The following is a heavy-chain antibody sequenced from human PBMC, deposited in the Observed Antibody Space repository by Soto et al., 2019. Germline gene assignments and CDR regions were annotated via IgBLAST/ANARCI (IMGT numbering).Heavy chain of an antibody. CDR1: GYTFSSYG. V-gene: IGHV1-18*01. CDR3: AREGTVTTSEYYFDY. CDR2: ISAYNPNT. D-gene: IGHD4-17*01. Sequence: QVQLVQSGAEVKKPGASVKVSCKASGYTFSSYGISWVRQAPVQGLEWMGWISAYNPNTNNAQKHQGRVTMNTDTSTSTAYMELRSLRSDDTAVYYCAREGTVTTSEYYFDYWGQGTLVTVSS. J-gene: IGHJ4*02.